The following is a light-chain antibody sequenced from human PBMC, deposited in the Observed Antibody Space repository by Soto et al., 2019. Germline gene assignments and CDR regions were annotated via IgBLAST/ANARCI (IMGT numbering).Light chain of an antibody. CDR1: QSVSNY. V-gene: IGKV3-11*01. CDR2: DAS. CDR3: QQRRNWPPTT. Sequence: EGVFTYAASTLSLSPGERATLSCRASQSVSNYLAWYQQKPGQAPRLLIYDASNRATGIPARFSGSGSGTDFTLTISSLYTEEFAVYYCQQRRNWPPTTFCQGTRLAIK. J-gene: IGKJ5*01.